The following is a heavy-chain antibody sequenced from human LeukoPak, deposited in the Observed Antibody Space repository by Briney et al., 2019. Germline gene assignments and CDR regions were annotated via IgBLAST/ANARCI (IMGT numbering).Heavy chain of an antibody. D-gene: IGHD2-21*02. Sequence: SLQFSSWGSACSSISCCIGCWRQMPRHGREGLGRIYNGDSDTSYSPSFQGQVTISADKSISTASLQWSSLKASDTAMYYCARHHTVCGGDCHRHDFDYWGQGTLVTVSS. CDR3: ARHHTVCGGDCHRHDFDY. J-gene: IGHJ4*02. V-gene: IGHV5-51*01. CDR1: ACSSISCC. CDR2: IYNGDSDT.